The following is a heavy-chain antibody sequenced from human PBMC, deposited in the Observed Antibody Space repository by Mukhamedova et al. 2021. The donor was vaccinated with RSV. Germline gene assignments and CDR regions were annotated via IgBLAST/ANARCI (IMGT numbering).Heavy chain of an antibody. V-gene: IGHV4-34*01. D-gene: IGHD3-3*01. CDR3: ARATIFGVVTGWFDP. J-gene: IGHJ5*02. Sequence: PSLKSRVTISVDTSKNQFSLKLSSVTAADTAVYYCARATIFGVVTGWFDPWGQGTLVTVSS.